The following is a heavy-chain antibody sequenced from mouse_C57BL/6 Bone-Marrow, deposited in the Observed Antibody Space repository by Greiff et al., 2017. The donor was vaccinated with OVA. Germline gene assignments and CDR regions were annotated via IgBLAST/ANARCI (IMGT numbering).Heavy chain of an antibody. J-gene: IGHJ1*03. CDR2: IYPRSGNT. CDR3: AGVAYWYFDV. D-gene: IGHD1-1*02. CDR1: GYTFTSYG. V-gene: IGHV1-81*01. Sequence: QVQLKQSGAELARPGASVKLSCKASGYTFTSYGISWVKQRTGQGLEWIGEIYPRSGNTYYNEKFKGKATLTADKSSSTAYMELRSLTSEDSAVYFCAGVAYWYFDVWGTGTTVTVSS.